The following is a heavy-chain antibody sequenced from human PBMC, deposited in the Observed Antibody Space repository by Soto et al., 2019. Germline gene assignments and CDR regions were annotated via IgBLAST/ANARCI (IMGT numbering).Heavy chain of an antibody. D-gene: IGHD6-19*01. V-gene: IGHV3-48*01. CDR2: ISSSSSTI. CDR3: AREPRYSSGWHHGGAFDI. CDR1: GVTFSIYI. Sequence: PCCCPRLSCAASGVTFSIYIITGFLQTTGKGLEWVSYISSSSSTIYYADSVKGRFTISRDNAKNSLYLQMNSLRAEDTAVYYCAREPRYSSGWHHGGAFDIWGHGTMVTVSS. J-gene: IGHJ3*02.